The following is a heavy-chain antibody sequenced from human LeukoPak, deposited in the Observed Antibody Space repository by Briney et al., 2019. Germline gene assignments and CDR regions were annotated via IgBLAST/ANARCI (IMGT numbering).Heavy chain of an antibody. J-gene: IGHJ4*02. CDR2: MYYTGST. V-gene: IGHV4-59*08. CDR3: ARHVRDSGDFYSQFDY. Sequence: SETLSLTCTVSGGPISSSYWSWLRHPPGKGLEWIGYMYYTGSTHQNPSLKSRVTISVDTPKNQFSLRLSSVTAADTAVYYCARHVRDSGDFYSQFDYWGQGTLVTVSS. CDR1: GGPISSSY. D-gene: IGHD3-22*01.